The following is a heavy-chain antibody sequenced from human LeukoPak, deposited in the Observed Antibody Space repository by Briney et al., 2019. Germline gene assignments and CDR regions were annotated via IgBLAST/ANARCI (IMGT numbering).Heavy chain of an antibody. D-gene: IGHD3-22*01. Sequence: GGSLRLSCTASGFTFSSYWMSWVRQAPGKGLEWVANIKQDGSEKYYVDSVKGRFTISRDNAKNSLYLQMNSLRAEDTAVYYCAKDRSYYDSSGYRYFDYWGQGALVTVSS. CDR1: GFTFSSYW. J-gene: IGHJ4*02. V-gene: IGHV3-7*01. CDR3: AKDRSYYDSSGYRYFDY. CDR2: IKQDGSEK.